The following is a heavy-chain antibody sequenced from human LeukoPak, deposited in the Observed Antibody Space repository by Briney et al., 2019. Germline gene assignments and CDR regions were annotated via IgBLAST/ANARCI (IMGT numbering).Heavy chain of an antibody. Sequence: GGSLRLSCAASGNYWMHWVRQVPGKGLVWVSHINSDGSWTSYADSVKGRFTISKDNSKNTLHLQMNSLRAEDTAVYYCATFLAVIATRDSLYFQHWGQGTLVSVSS. CDR1: GNYW. CDR2: INSDGSWT. V-gene: IGHV3-74*01. J-gene: IGHJ1*01. D-gene: IGHD3-3*02. CDR3: ATFLAVIATRDSLYFQH.